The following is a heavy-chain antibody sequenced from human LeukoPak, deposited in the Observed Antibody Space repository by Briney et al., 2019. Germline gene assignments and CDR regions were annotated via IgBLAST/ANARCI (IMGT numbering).Heavy chain of an antibody. D-gene: IGHD3-9*01. V-gene: IGHV4-59*08. CDR3: AGITIFNYMDV. Sequence: SETLSLTCTVSGGSISSYYWSWIRQPPGKGLEWIGYIYYSGSTNYNPSLKSRVTISVDTSKNQFSLKLSSVTAADTAVYYCAGITIFNYMDVWGKGTTVTVSS. J-gene: IGHJ6*03. CDR2: IYYSGST. CDR1: GGSISSYY.